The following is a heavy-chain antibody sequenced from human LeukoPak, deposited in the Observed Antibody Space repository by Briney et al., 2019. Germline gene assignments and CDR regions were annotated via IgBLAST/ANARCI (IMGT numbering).Heavy chain of an antibody. CDR3: ARSYLYSSGWFPIDY. Sequence: AASVKVSCNASGGTFSSYAISWVRQAPGQGLEWMGGIIPIFGTANYAQKFQGRVTITADKSTSTAYMELSSLRSEDTAVYYCARSYLYSSGWFPIDYWGQGTLVTVSS. CDR2: IIPIFGTA. CDR1: GGTFSSYA. D-gene: IGHD6-19*01. J-gene: IGHJ4*02. V-gene: IGHV1-69*06.